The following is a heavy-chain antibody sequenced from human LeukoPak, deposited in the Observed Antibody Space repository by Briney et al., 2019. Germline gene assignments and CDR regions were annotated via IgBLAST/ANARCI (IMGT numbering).Heavy chain of an antibody. CDR2: IYPGDSDT. CDR3: ARHRGVGYCSSTSCPYFDY. Sequence: GESLKISCKGSGYSFTSYWIGWVRPMPGKGLEWMGIIYPGDSDTRYSPSFQGQVTISADKSISTAYLQWSSLKASDTAMYYCARHRGVGYCSSTSCPYFDYWGQGTLVTVSS. V-gene: IGHV5-51*01. D-gene: IGHD2-2*01. J-gene: IGHJ4*02. CDR1: GYSFTSYW.